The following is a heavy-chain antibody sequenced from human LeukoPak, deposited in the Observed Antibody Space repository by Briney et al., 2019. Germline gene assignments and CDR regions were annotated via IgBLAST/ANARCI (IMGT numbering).Heavy chain of an antibody. D-gene: IGHD5-12*01. CDR3: ARARSYSFDI. Sequence: GGSLRLSCAACGFSFSGSWMSWVRQAPGKGLEWVAHIKPDESEKFYMDSVKGRFTVSRDNAKSLVFLLMNSLRAEDTAVYYCARARSYSFDIWGQGTMVTVSS. CDR1: GFSFSGSW. CDR2: IKPDESEK. V-gene: IGHV3-7*01. J-gene: IGHJ3*02.